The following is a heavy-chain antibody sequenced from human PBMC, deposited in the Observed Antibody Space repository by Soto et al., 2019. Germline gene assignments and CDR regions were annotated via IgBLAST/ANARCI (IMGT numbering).Heavy chain of an antibody. V-gene: IGHV1-3*01. Sequence: QVQLVQSGAEVKNPGASVKLSCKASGYTFTAYTMHWVRQAPGQNFEWMGSINAGNGFTRDSQKFQGRVTITRDTSATTTYMELSSLRSEDTAVYFCARDTDGSGNYYSRPFDYWGQGTLVTVSS. CDR2: INAGNGFT. D-gene: IGHD3-10*01. J-gene: IGHJ4*02. CDR3: ARDTDGSGNYYSRPFDY. CDR1: GYTFTAYT.